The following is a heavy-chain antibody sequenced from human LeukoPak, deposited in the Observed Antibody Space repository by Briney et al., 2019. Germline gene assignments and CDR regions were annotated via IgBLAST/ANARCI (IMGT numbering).Heavy chain of an antibody. V-gene: IGHV4-38-2*01. J-gene: IGHJ4*02. Sequence: GSLRLSCVASGFTFSTFAMIWVRQPPGKGLEWIGSIYHSGSTYYNPSLKSRVTISVDTSKNQFSLKLSSVTAADTAVYYCVIEGGYSYGLFDYWGQGTLVTVSS. CDR3: VIEGGYSYGLFDY. CDR1: GFTFSTFAM. CDR2: IYHSGST. D-gene: IGHD5-18*01.